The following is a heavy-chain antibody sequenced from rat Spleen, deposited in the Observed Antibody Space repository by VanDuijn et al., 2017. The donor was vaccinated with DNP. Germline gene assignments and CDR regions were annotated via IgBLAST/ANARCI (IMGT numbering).Heavy chain of an antibody. Sequence: EVQLKESGPGLVQPSQTLSLTCTVSGFSLTDYSIHWVRQPPGKGLEWMGVMWSGGGTAYNSTLKSRLSITRDTSKSQVFLKMNSLQTDDTGTYYCTRDPSYNKYGYFDYWGQGVMVTVSS. CDR3: TRDPSYNKYGYFDY. V-gene: IGHV2S63*01. CDR2: MWSGGGT. CDR1: GFSLTDYS. J-gene: IGHJ2*01. D-gene: IGHD1-10*01.